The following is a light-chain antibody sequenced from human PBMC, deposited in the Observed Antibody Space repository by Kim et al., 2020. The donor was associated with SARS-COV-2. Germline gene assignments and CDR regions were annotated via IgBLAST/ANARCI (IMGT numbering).Light chain of an antibody. J-gene: IGKJ2*03. CDR2: AAS. CDR1: QGVSSY. Sequence: SASTGDRVTITCRASQGVSSYVAWYQQKPGKAPKLLIYAASTLQSGVPSRFTGSGSGTDFTLTISCLQSEDFATYYCQQYYTYPYSFGQGTKLEIK. CDR3: QQYYTYPYS. V-gene: IGKV1-8*01.